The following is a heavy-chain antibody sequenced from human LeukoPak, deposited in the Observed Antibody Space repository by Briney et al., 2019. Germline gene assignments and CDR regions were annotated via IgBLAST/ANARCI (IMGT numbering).Heavy chain of an antibody. V-gene: IGHV3-48*01. Sequence: PGGSLRLSCAASGFTFSSYSMNLVRQAPGKGLEWVSYISSSSSTTYYADSVKGRFTISRDNAKNSLYLQMNSLRAEDTAVYYCAREDSGYRVDYWGQGTLVTVSS. CDR2: ISSSSSTT. CDR1: GFTFSSYS. J-gene: IGHJ4*02. D-gene: IGHD5-18*01. CDR3: AREDSGYRVDY.